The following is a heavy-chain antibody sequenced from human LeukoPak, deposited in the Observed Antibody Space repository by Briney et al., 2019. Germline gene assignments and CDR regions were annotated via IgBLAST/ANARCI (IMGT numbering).Heavy chain of an antibody. D-gene: IGHD5-24*01. J-gene: IGHJ4*02. CDR3: ARARREGYFDY. CDR1: DDSIGSYY. V-gene: IGHV4-4*07. CDR2: IYTSGST. Sequence: PSETLSLTCTVSDDSIGSYYWNWIRQPAGKGLEWIGRIYTSGSTNYNPSLKSRVTISVDTSKNQFSLKLSSVTAADTAVYYCARARREGYFDYWGQGTLVTVSS.